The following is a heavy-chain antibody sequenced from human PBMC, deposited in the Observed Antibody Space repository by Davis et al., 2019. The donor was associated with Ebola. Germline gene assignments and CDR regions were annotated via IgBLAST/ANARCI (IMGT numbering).Heavy chain of an antibody. V-gene: IGHV3-73*01. CDR1: GFTFSGSA. Sequence: GGSPRLSCAASGFTFSGSAMHWVRQASGKGLEWVGRIRSKANSYATAYAASVKGRFTISRDDSKNTAYLQMNSLKTEDTAVYYCNTGMTTVTSVDYWGQGTLVTVSS. CDR2: IRSKANSYAT. D-gene: IGHD4-11*01. J-gene: IGHJ4*02. CDR3: NTGMTTVTSVDY.